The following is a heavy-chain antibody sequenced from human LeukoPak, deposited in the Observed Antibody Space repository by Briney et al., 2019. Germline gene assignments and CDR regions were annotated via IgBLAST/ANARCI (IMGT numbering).Heavy chain of an antibody. J-gene: IGHJ5*02. CDR2: IWYDGNDK. V-gene: IGHV3-30*02. CDR1: GFTFSSYG. CDR3: ASQDILTGYFLDP. Sequence: GGSLRLSCTASGFTFSSYGMHWVRQAPGKGLEWVTFIWYDGNDKYYADSVKGRFTISRDGSKNTLFLQMNSLRAEDTAVYYCASQDILTGYFLDPWGQGTLVTVSS. D-gene: IGHD3-9*01.